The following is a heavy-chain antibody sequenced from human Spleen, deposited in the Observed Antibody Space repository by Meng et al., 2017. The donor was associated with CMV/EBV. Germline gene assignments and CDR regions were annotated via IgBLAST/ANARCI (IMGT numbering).Heavy chain of an antibody. CDR2: ISPSGSYM. D-gene: IGHD3-16*01. Sequence: GESLKISCAASGFTFSSYSMNWVRQAPGRGLEWVSGISPSGSYMYYADSMKGRFVISRDNAKNSLYLQMSSLRADDTALYYCARGFGELPYNWFAPWGQGTLVTVSS. CDR3: ARGFGELPYNWFAP. J-gene: IGHJ5*02. V-gene: IGHV3-21*06. CDR1: GFTFSSYS.